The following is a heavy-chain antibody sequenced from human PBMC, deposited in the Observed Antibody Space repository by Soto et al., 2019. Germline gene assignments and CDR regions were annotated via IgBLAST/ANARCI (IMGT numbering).Heavy chain of an antibody. V-gene: IGHV1-8*01. Sequence: QVQVVQSRAEVKKPGASVKVSCKTSGYTFTDYDINWVRQATGQGLEWMGWVSPGNANAGYAPQFRGRVTMTSDTSISTVYMELNSLTSEYTAVYFCEVTTGFWGQGTKITVSS. CDR2: VSPGNANA. CDR1: GYTFTDYD. J-gene: IGHJ4*02. CDR3: EVTTGF. D-gene: IGHD2-21*02.